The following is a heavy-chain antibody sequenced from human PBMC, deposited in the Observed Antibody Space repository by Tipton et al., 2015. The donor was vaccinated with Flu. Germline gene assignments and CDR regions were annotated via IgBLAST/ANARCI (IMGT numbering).Heavy chain of an antibody. D-gene: IGHD4-11*01. J-gene: IGHJ5*02. V-gene: IGHV4-38-2*01. CDR1: GDSISSDFY. CDR2: VSRTGST. Sequence: TLSLTCAVSGDSISSDFYWAWIRQFPGKGLEWIGTVSRTGSTIYNPSLKSRVTISIDTSKNQFSLNMRSVTAADMAVYYCARRDYSSYVSDPKSWFDPWGQGTLVNVSS. CDR3: ARRDYSSYVSDPKSWFDP.